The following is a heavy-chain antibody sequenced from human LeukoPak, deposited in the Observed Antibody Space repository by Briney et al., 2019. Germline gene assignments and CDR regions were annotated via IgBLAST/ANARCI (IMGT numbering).Heavy chain of an antibody. CDR2: ISYDGSKK. J-gene: IGHJ5*02. D-gene: IGHD4-17*01. V-gene: IGHV3-30*04. Sequence: GGSLRLSCAASGFIFTNYAFPWVRQAPGEGLEWVVAISYDGSKKFYADSVMGRFTLSRDNSKNTLRLQMNSLTPEDTAVYYCARDYGASWGQGTLVTVSS. CDR3: ARDYGAS. CDR1: GFIFTNYA.